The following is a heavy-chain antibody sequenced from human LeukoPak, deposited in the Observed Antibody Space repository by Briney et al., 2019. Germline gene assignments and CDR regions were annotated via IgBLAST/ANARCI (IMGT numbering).Heavy chain of an antibody. CDR3: ARSSGYYFFDY. V-gene: IGHV4-59*01. CDR1: GGSFSGYY. J-gene: IGHJ4*02. CDR2: IYYSGST. D-gene: IGHD3-22*01. Sequence: PSETLSLTCAVSGGSFSGYYWSWIRQPPGKGLEWIGYIYYSGSTNYNPSLKSRVTISVDTTKNQFSLKLSSVTAADTGVYYCARSSGYYFFDYWGQGTLVTVSS.